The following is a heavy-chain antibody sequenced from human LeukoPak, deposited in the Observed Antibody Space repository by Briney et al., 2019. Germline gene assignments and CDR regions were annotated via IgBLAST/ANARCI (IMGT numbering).Heavy chain of an antibody. CDR2: IIPIFGTA. D-gene: IGHD3-10*01. CDR3: ARDFDDGSGHYYFDY. J-gene: IGHJ4*02. Sequence: GASVKVSCKDSGGTFSSYAISWVRQAPGQGLEWMGGIIPIFGTANYAQKFQGRVTITTDESTSTAYMELSSLRSEDTAVYYCARDFDDGSGHYYFDYWGQGTLVTVSS. V-gene: IGHV1-69*05. CDR1: GGTFSSYA.